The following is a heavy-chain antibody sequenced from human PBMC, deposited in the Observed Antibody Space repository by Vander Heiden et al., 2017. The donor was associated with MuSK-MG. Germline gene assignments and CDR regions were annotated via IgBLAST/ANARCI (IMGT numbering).Heavy chain of an antibody. V-gene: IGHV3-43D*04. D-gene: IGHD2-15*01. CDR1: GFTFADYA. CDR2: ISWDGGST. CDR3: AKDWCRGGSCYYFDY. J-gene: IGHJ4*02. Sequence: EVQLVESGGVVVQPGGSLRLSCAASGFTFADYAMHWVRQAPGKGLEWVSLISWDGGSTYYADAVKGRFTISRDNSKNSLYLQMNSLRDEDTALYYCAKDWCRGGSCYYFDYWGQGTLVTVSS.